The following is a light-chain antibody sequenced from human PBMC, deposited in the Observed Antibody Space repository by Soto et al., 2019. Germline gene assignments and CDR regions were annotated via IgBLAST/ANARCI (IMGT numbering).Light chain of an antibody. J-gene: IGKJ1*01. CDR3: QRYNSAPRA. CDR1: QGISNF. V-gene: IGKV1-27*01. CDR2: AAS. Sequence: IQLTQSPSSLSASVGDRVTITCRASQGISNFLAWYQQKPGKVPKLLIYAASALQSGVPSRFRGRGSGTDFTLTISGLQPEDAATYYCQRYNSAPRAFGQGTKVDIK.